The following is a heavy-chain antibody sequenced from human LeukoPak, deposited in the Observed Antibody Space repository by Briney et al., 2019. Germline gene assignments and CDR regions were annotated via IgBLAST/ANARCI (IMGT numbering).Heavy chain of an antibody. D-gene: IGHD3-22*01. CDR3: ASLGDYDSSGYAPAVDY. CDR2: INHSGST. Sequence: PSETLSLTCAVYGGSFSGYYWSWICQPPGKGLEWIGEINHSGSTNYNPSLKSRVTISVDTSKNQFSLKLSSVTAADTAVYYCASLGDYDSSGYAPAVDYWGQGTLVTVSS. V-gene: IGHV4-34*01. J-gene: IGHJ4*02. CDR1: GGSFSGYY.